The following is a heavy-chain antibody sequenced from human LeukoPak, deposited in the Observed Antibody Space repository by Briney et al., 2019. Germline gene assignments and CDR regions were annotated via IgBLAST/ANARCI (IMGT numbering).Heavy chain of an antibody. D-gene: IGHD1-26*01. J-gene: IGHJ4*02. CDR2: IYYSGST. CDR3: ARDHGANPSAFDY. V-gene: IGHV4-39*02. Sequence: PSETLSLTCTVSGGSISSSSYYWGWIRQPPGKGLEWIGSIYYSGSTYYNPSLKSRVTISVDTSKNQFSLKLSSVTAAATAVYYCARDHGANPSAFDYWGQGTLVTVSS. CDR1: GGSISSSSYY.